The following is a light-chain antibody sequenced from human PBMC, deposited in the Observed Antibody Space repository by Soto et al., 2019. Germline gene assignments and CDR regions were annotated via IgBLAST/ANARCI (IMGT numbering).Light chain of an antibody. CDR2: AAS. CDR1: QSISSY. CDR3: QQSYSTLT. V-gene: IGKV1-39*01. J-gene: IGKJ3*01. Sequence: DIQMTQSPSSLSASVGDRVTITCRASQSISSYLNWYQQKPGKAHKLLIYAASSLQSGVPSRFSGSGSGTDFTLTISSLQPEDFATYYCQQSYSTLTFGPGTKVDI.